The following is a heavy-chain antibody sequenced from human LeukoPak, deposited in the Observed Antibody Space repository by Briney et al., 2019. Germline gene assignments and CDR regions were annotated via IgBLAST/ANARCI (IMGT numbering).Heavy chain of an antibody. D-gene: IGHD1-7*01. CDR3: ARDFSETKVFDY. J-gene: IGHJ4*02. V-gene: IGHV3-21*01. CDR2: IRSSSSYI. CDR1: GFTFSSYS. Sequence: GGSLRLSCAASGFTFSSYSMNWVRQAPGKGLEWVSSIRSSSSYIYYADSLKGRFTISRDNAKNSLYLQMNSLRAEDTAVYYCARDFSETKVFDYWGQGTLVTVSS.